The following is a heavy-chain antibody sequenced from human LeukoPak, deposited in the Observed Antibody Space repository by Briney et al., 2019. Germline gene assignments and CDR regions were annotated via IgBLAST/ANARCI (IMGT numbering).Heavy chain of an antibody. V-gene: IGHV3-30*04. J-gene: IGHJ4*02. CDR2: ISFDGSKK. Sequence: GGSLRLSCAASGFTFSSYEMHWVRQAPGKGLEWVAVISFDGSKKYHADSVMGRFTISRDTSKNTLYLQMTSLRAENTAVYYCARGGSGWYGRFDYWGQGTLVTVSS. CDR1: GFTFSSYE. CDR3: ARGGSGWYGRFDY. D-gene: IGHD6-19*01.